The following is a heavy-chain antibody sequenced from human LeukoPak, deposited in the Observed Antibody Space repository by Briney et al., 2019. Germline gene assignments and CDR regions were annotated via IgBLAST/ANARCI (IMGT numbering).Heavy chain of an antibody. Sequence: GGSLRLSCAASGFRFNNFVMNWVRQAPGKGLEWVATISSHGDATHYADSVKGRFTISRDNSMNTVYLQMTSLRAEDTAVYYCARVGATYFDYWGQGTLVTVSS. V-gene: IGHV3-23*01. CDR1: GFRFNNFV. J-gene: IGHJ4*02. CDR2: ISSHGDAT. CDR3: ARVGATYFDY. D-gene: IGHD5-12*01.